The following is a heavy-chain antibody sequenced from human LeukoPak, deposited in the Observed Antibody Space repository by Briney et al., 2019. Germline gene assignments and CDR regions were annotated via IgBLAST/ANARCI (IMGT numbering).Heavy chain of an antibody. J-gene: IGHJ4*02. Sequence: PSETLSLTCTVSGGSISTYYWSWVRQPPGKGLEWIGYIYYSGSTNYNPSLKSRVTISVDTSKNQFSLKLSSVTAADTAVYYCARLNYDILTGYYPFDYWGQGTLVTVSS. D-gene: IGHD3-9*01. CDR1: GGSISTYY. CDR2: IYYSGST. V-gene: IGHV4-59*08. CDR3: ARLNYDILTGYYPFDY.